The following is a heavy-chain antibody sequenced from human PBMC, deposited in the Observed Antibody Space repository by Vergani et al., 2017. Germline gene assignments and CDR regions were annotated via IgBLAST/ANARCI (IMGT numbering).Heavy chain of an antibody. V-gene: IGHV1-69*02. CDR2: IIPILGIA. CDR3: ARVLGYCSSTSCYDEDYNYYYMDV. J-gene: IGHJ6*03. CDR1: GGTFSSYT. Sequence: QVQLVQSGAEVKKPGSSVKVSCKASGGTFSSYTISWVRQAPGQGLEWMGRIIPILGIANYAQKFQGRVTITADKSTSTAYMELSSLRSEDTAVYYCARVLGYCSSTSCYDEDYNYYYMDVWGKGTTVTVSS. D-gene: IGHD2-2*01.